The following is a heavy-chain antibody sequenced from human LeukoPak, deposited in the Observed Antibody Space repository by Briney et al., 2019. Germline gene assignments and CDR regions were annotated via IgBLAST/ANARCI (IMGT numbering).Heavy chain of an antibody. CDR3: ARHYSIAVAGFRYFDY. CDR2: IYPGDSDT. Sequence: GESLKISCKGSGYSFTTYWIGWVRQMPGKGLEWMGIIYPGDSDTRYSPSFQGQVTISADKSISTAYLQWSSLKASDTAMYYCARHYSIAVAGFRYFDYWGQGTLVTVSS. CDR1: GYSFTTYW. D-gene: IGHD6-19*01. V-gene: IGHV5-51*01. J-gene: IGHJ4*02.